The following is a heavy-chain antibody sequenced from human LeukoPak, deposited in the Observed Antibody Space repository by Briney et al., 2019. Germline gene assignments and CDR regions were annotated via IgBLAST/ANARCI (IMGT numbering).Heavy chain of an antibody. CDR3: AKGGYCSSSSCYYGWFEP. J-gene: IGHJ5*02. CDR2: TSAGGSST. V-gene: IGHV3-23*01. CDR1: GFTFSIYG. Sequence: PGRSLRLSCAASGFTFSIYGMHWVRQAPGKGLEWVSTTSAGGSSTYYAHSVKGRFTISRDNSKNTFYLQMNSLRAEDTAAYYCAKGGYCSSSSCYYGWFEPWGQGTLVTVSS. D-gene: IGHD2-2*01.